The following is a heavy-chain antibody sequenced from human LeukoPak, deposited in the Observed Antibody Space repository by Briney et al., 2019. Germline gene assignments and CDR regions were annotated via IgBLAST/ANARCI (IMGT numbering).Heavy chain of an antibody. CDR1: GFTFSSYG. CDR2: IWYDGSNQ. D-gene: IGHD6-13*01. CDR3: ARGGSSWLTDNWFDP. Sequence: GGSLRLSCAASGFTFSSYGMHWVRQAPVKGLEWVAVIWYDGSNQYYAASVKGRFTISRDNSKNTRSLQMNSLRAEDTAVYYCARGGSSWLTDNWFDPWGQGTLVTVSS. J-gene: IGHJ5*02. V-gene: IGHV3-33*01.